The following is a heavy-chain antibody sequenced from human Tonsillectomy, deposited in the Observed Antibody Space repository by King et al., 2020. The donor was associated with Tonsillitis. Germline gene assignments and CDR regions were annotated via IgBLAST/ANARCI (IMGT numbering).Heavy chain of an antibody. CDR2: IYHSGST. CDR1: GFSISSGYY. CDR3: ASRNDYSSADSDY. D-gene: IGHD4-11*01. J-gene: IGHJ4*02. V-gene: IGHV4-38-2*02. Sequence: VQLQESGPGLVKPSETLSLSCTVSGFSISSGYYWGWIRQPPGKGLEWIGSIYHSGSTYYNPSLRGRLTISLETSKNQFSLKLSSVTAADTAVYYCASRNDYSSADSDYWGQGTMVTVSS.